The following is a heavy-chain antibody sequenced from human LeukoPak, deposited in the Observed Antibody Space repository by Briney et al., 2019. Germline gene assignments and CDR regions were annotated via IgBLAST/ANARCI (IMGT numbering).Heavy chain of an antibody. V-gene: IGHV1-8*01. CDR3: ARLIVAAGTPLGY. D-gene: IGHD6-13*01. CDR2: MNPNSGNT. Sequence: ASVKVSCKASGYTFTSYDINWVRQATRQGLEWMGWMNPNSGNTGYAQKFQGRVTMTRNTSISTAYMELSSLRSEDTAVYYCARLIVAAGTPLGYWGQGTLVTVSS. CDR1: GYTFTSYD. J-gene: IGHJ4*02.